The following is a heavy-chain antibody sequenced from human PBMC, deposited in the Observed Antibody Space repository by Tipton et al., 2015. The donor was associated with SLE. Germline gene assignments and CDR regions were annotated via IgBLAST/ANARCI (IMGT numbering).Heavy chain of an antibody. D-gene: IGHD3-3*01. Sequence: TLSLTCTVSGDSMDPYYWTWIRQSPGNGLEWIGHIYYLGTANYNPSLKSRVTISLDKSKNQFSLKLSSVTAADTAVYYCARGGTVFGVVLNWFDPWGQGTLVTVPS. J-gene: IGHJ5*02. CDR3: ARGGTVFGVVLNWFDP. V-gene: IGHV4-59*01. CDR2: IYYLGTA. CDR1: GDSMDPYY.